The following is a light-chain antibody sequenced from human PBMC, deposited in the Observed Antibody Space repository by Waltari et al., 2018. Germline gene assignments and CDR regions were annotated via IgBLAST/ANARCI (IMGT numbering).Light chain of an antibody. CDR1: QSVGRS. CDR2: DAS. J-gene: IGKJ5*01. CDR3: QQRSNWPPIT. V-gene: IGKV3-11*01. Sequence: EIVLTQSPVTLSLSPGERATLSCWASQSVGRSLAWYHQNPGQAPRLLMYDASNRATGVPARFNGSGSGTDFTLTIISLQSEDSAVYYCQQRSNWPPITFGQGTRLEIK.